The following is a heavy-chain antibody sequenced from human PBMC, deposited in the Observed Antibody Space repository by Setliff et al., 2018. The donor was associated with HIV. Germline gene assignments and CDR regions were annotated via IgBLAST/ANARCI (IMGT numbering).Heavy chain of an antibody. CDR1: AGSISGYY. D-gene: IGHD3-10*01. V-gene: IGHV4-34*01. Sequence: SETLSLTCAVYAGSISGYYWSWIRQSPGKGLEWIGEINHSGSTNYNPSLKSRVTISVDTSKNQFSLKLSSVTAADTAVYYCARGGTVTMVRGRNWFDPWGQGTLVTVS. CDR3: ARGGTVTMVRGRNWFDP. J-gene: IGHJ5*02. CDR2: INHSGST.